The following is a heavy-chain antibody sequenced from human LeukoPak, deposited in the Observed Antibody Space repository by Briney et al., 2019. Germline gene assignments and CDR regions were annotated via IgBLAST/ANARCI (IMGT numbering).Heavy chain of an antibody. Sequence: GALRLSCAASGFPFHSYWMTWVRQPPGNGREWVAQVNQDGSEAHYADSVKARFTISRGNAKSSVSLQMNSLRAEDTAVYYCVRDGGVSGYDLLDYWGQGTLVTVSS. V-gene: IGHV3-7*01. D-gene: IGHD5-12*01. CDR2: VNQDGSEA. CDR3: VRDGGVSGYDLLDY. CDR1: GFPFHSYW. J-gene: IGHJ4*02.